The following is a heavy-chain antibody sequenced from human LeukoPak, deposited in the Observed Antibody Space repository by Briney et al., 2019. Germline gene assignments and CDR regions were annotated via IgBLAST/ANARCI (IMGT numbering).Heavy chain of an antibody. D-gene: IGHD3-16*01. J-gene: IGHJ6*03. V-gene: IGHV4-59*01. Sequence: PSETLSLTCSVSGGSISTYYWSWIRQPPGKGLEWIGYISYNGSTNYNPSLKSRVTISIDTSKNQFSLTLTSVTAADTAVYYCARLGSRGTRFSYYSYYMDVWGKGTTVTISS. CDR2: ISYNGST. CDR3: ARLGSRGTRFSYYSYYMDV. CDR1: GGSISTYY.